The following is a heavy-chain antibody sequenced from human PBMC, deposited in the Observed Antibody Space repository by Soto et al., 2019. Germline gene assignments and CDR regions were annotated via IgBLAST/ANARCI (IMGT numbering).Heavy chain of an antibody. CDR3: SRGVYGSENHMTRPSAFDI. J-gene: IGHJ3*02. CDR1: VGTLIDHG. CDR2: TIPVFNTA. V-gene: IGHV1-69*06. Sequence: QVQLEQSGAEVKNPGSSVKVSCKASVGTLIDHGVSWLRQAPVQGLVLMGGTIPVFNTAKSAQKVKGRVTVTADKSQLMAYSELSSMRTTDTSFSLRSRGVYGSENHMTRPSAFDISGEVTMVNVSS. D-gene: IGHD3-10*01.